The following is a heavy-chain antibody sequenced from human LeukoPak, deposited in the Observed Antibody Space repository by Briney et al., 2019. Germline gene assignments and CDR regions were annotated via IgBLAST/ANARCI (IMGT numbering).Heavy chain of an antibody. V-gene: IGHV3-30*18. CDR3: AKDYTVYFGMDV. CDR1: GFTFSIYG. CDR2: ISYDGSNK. Sequence: GGSLRLSCAASGFTFSIYGMHWVRQAPGKGLEWVAVISYDGSNKYYAESVKGRFAISRDNSKNTVYLQMSSLRAEDTAVYYCAKDYTVYFGMDVWGQGTTFTVSS. J-gene: IGHJ6*02. D-gene: IGHD4-17*01.